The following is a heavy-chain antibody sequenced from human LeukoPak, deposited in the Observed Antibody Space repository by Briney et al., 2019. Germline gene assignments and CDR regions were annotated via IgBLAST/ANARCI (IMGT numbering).Heavy chain of an antibody. D-gene: IGHD1-26*01. CDR3: ARDRVGATSYFDY. CDR2: IYTSGST. J-gene: IGHJ4*02. CDR1: GGSISSYY. V-gene: IGHV4-4*07. Sequence: SKTLSLTCTVSGGSISSYYWSWIRQPAGKGLEWIGRIYTSGSTNYNPSLKSRVTISVDKSKNQFSLKLSSVTAADTAVYYCARDRVGATSYFDYWGQGTLVTVSS.